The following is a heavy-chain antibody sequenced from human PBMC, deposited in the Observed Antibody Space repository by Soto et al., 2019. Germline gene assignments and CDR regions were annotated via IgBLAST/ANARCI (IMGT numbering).Heavy chain of an antibody. D-gene: IGHD3-10*01. J-gene: IGHJ6*03. CDR2: IYYSGST. CDR3: AREGKYYTYYYYMDV. CDR1: GGSISSYY. V-gene: IGHV4-59*01. Sequence: SETLSLTCTVSGGSISSYYWSWIRQPPGKGLEWIGYIYYSGSTNYNPSLKSRVSISVDTSKSQFSLELSSVTAADTAVYYCAREGKYYTYYYYMDVWGKGTTVTVSS.